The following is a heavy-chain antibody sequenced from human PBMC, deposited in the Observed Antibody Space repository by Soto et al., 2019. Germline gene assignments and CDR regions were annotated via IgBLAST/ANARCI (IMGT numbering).Heavy chain of an antibody. J-gene: IGHJ6*03. Sequence: EVQLWESGGGLVQPGGSLRLACAASGFTFSSYAMSWVRQAPGKGLEWVSGISGSGGSTDYADSVKGRFTISRDNSKNQLYLQMNSVRAEDTALYYCAKHSMGGVVAATPISSYYYYYYMDVWGKGTTVTVSS. D-gene: IGHD2-15*01. CDR2: ISGSGGST. CDR1: GFTFSSYA. CDR3: AKHSMGGVVAATPISSYYYYYYMDV. V-gene: IGHV3-23*01.